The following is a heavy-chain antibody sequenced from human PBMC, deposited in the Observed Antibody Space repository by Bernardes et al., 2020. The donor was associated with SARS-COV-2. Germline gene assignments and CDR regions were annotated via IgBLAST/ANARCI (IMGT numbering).Heavy chain of an antibody. CDR1: GGSFSGYY. Sequence: SETLSLTCAVYGGSFSGYYWSWIRQPPGKGLEWIGEINHSGSTNYNPSLKSRVTISVDTSKNQFSLKLSSVTAADTAVYYCARGMRGGYVDVWGKGTTVTVSS. V-gene: IGHV4-34*01. CDR3: ARGMRGGYVDV. J-gene: IGHJ6*04. CDR2: INHSGST. D-gene: IGHD3-22*01.